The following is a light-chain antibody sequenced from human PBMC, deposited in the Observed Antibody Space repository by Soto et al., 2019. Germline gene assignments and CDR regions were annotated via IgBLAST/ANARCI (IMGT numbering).Light chain of an antibody. J-gene: IGKJ1*01. V-gene: IGKV1-6*01. CDR2: EAS. Sequence: AIQVTQSPSSLSASVGDRFTISCRASQGIGNDLGWYQQKTGKAPKLLIYEASTLQTGVASRFSGSGSGTDFTLTISSLQPEDFATYYCLQDYVYPWTFGQGTKVEVK. CDR1: QGIGND. CDR3: LQDYVYPWT.